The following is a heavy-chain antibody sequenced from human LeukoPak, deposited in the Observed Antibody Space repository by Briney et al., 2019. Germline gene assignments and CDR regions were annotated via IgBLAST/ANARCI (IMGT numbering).Heavy chain of an antibody. V-gene: IGHV1-24*01. CDR2: FDREDGEP. CDR1: GYTLTELS. CDR3: ATDGRSGSYYELDY. Sequence: ASVKVSCKVSGYTLTELSMHWVRQAPGKGLEWMGGFDREDGEPIYAQKFQGRVTMTEDTSTDTAYMELSSLRSEDTAVYYCATDGRSGSYYELDYWGQGTLVTVSS. D-gene: IGHD1-26*01. J-gene: IGHJ4*02.